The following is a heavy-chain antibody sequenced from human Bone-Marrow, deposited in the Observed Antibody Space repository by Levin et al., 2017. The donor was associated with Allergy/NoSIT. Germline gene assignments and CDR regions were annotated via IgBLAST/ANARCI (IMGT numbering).Heavy chain of an antibody. Sequence: SEILSLTCGVFGESFSGSYLSWIRHSPGKGLEWIGEINPSGSTNYNPSLESRVTMLVDMSKNQFSLKLNSVTPADTAVYFCARVAGLRASRKSSRYYYYYMDVWGKGTAVTVSS. D-gene: IGHD3-10*01. CDR1: GESFSGSY. J-gene: IGHJ6*03. CDR2: INPSGST. CDR3: ARVAGLRASRKSSRYYYYYMDV. V-gene: IGHV4-34*01.